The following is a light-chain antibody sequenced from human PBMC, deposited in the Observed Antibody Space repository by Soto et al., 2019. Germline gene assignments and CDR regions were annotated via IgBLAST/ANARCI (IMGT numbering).Light chain of an antibody. Sequence: QAVVTQSSSASASLGSSVKLTCTLSSEHSSYIIAWHQQQPGKAPRYLMKVDGSGSYNKGSGVPDRFSGSSSGADRYLTISYLQSEDEADYYCETWDSDIWVFGGGTKLPVL. V-gene: IGLV4-60*03. CDR3: ETWDSDIWV. CDR2: VDGSGSY. J-gene: IGLJ2*01. CDR1: SEHSSYI.